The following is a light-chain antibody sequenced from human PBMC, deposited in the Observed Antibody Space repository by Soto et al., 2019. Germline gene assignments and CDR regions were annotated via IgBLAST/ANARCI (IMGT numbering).Light chain of an antibody. CDR1: QSISSN. CDR3: QQYDNSPIT. Sequence: EIVMTQSPATLSVSPGERATLSCRASQSISSNLAWYQQKPGQAPRLLMFRTSSRATGFPARFSGSGSGTEFNLTISSLQSEDFGVYYCQQYDNSPITFGQGTRREIK. V-gene: IGKV3-15*01. CDR2: RTS. J-gene: IGKJ5*01.